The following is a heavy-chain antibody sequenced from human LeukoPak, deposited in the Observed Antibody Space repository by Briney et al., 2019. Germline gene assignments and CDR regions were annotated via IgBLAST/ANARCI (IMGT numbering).Heavy chain of an antibody. CDR3: AKWLERSYYFDY. Sequence: GGSLRLSCAASGFTFSSYAMSWVRQAPGKGLEWVSAISGSGGSTYYADSVRGRFTISRDNSKNTLYLQMNSLRAEDTAVYYCAKWLERSYYFDYWGQGTLVTVSS. CDR1: GFTFSSYA. D-gene: IGHD1-1*01. V-gene: IGHV3-23*01. CDR2: ISGSGGST. J-gene: IGHJ4*02.